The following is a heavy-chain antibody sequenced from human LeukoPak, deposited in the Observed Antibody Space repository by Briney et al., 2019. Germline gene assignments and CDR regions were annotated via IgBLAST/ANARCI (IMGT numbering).Heavy chain of an antibody. Sequence: PSETLSLTCTVSGGSFSDYYWTWIRQPPGKGLEWIGYSGSAKYNPSLKSRVTISTDTSKRHFSLTLSNVNAADTAVYYCARTSRHYYGSGKNLTPWPAGLDVWGQGTLVTVSS. J-gene: IGHJ4*02. D-gene: IGHD3-10*01. V-gene: IGHV4-59*01. CDR3: ARTSRHYYGSGKNLTPWPAGLDV. CDR2: SGSA. CDR1: GGSFSDYY.